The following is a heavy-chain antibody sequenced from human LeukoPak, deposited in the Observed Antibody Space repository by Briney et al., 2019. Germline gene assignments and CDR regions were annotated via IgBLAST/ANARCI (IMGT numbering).Heavy chain of an antibody. V-gene: IGHV3-53*01. Sequence: PGGSLILSCAASGFTISSNYMSWVRLAPGKDLEWVSVIYSGGSTYYAASVKGRFTISRDTSKNTVYLQMNSLRAEDTAVYYCARTTNWGYWYFDLWGRGTLVTVSS. D-gene: IGHD7-27*01. J-gene: IGHJ2*01. CDR1: GFTISSNY. CDR2: IYSGGST. CDR3: ARTTNWGYWYFDL.